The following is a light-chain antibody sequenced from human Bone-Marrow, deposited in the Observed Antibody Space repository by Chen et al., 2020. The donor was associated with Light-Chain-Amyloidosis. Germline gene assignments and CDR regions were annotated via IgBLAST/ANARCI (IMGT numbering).Light chain of an antibody. CDR1: DLPTKY. CDR2: RDP. J-gene: IGLJ2*01. CDR3: QSADSSGTYAVI. V-gene: IGLV3-25*03. Sequence: SYELTQPPSVSVSPGQTARITCSGDDLPTKYAYWYQQKPGQAPVLGIHRDPARPSGISERVSGSSSGTTATLTISGVQAEDEADYHCQSADSSGTYAVIFGGGTKLTVL.